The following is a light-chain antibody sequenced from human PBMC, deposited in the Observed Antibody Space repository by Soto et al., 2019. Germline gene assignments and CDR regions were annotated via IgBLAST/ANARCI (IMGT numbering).Light chain of an antibody. J-gene: IGKJ1*01. CDR1: QSVSSN. CDR2: GAS. Sequence: EIVLTQSPATLSSFPGERATLSFRASQSVSSNLAWYQHKPGQAPRLLIYGASTRATGIPARFSGSGSGTEFTLTISSLQSEDFAVYYCQQYNNWPPWTFGQGTKVDI. CDR3: QQYNNWPPWT. V-gene: IGKV3-15*01.